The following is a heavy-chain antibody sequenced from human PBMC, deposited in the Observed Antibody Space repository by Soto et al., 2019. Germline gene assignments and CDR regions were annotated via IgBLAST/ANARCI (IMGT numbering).Heavy chain of an antibody. Sequence: QVQLVQSGAEVKKPGSPVKVSCMTSGGSFSGYVFTWVRQAPGQGLEWMGRIIPVHNITNYAESLQGRVTISADTSSSTTYMELSTLRSDDTAVYFCGRAKSIFGIVTDVYDIWGQGTMVIVSS. CDR3: GRAKSIFGIVTDVYDI. D-gene: IGHD3-3*01. J-gene: IGHJ3*02. V-gene: IGHV1-69*04. CDR2: IIPVHNIT. CDR1: GGSFSGYV.